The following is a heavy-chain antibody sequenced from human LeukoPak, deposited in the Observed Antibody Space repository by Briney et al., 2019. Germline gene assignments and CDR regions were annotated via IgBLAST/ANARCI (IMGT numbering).Heavy chain of an antibody. CDR3: ARQPPGYCRGGSCLTYYGMDG. CDR2: IYYSGST. J-gene: IGHJ6*02. V-gene: IGHV4-59*08. D-gene: IGHD2-15*01. Sequence: PSETLSLTCTVSGGSISSYYWSWIRQPPGPGQEWNGYIYYSGSTNSNSSLKSRVTISVDTTKNQCSLELGSVTAADAVVYYCARQPPGYCRGGSCLTYYGMDGWGQGTTVTVSS. CDR1: GGSISSYY.